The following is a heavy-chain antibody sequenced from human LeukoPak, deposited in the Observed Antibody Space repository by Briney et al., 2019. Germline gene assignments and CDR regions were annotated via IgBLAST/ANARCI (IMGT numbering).Heavy chain of an antibody. CDR2: INESGST. J-gene: IGHJ6*02. V-gene: IGHV4-34*01. Sequence: NPSETLSLTCAVYGGPFSHYYWTWIRQPPGKGLEWIGEINESGSTNYDPSLKSRATISVDTSKTHFSLNLTSVTAADTAVYYCASRIGRYLYYFGMDVWGQGTTVTVSS. D-gene: IGHD1-26*01. CDR3: ASRIGRYLYYFGMDV. CDR1: GGPFSHYY.